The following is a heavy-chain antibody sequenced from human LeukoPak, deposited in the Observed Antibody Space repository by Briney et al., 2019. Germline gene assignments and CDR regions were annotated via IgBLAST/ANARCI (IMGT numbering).Heavy chain of an antibody. CDR3: ARSSGPGTLDS. CDR1: GXTFRSYW. CDR2: INRDESEQ. J-gene: IGHJ4*02. D-gene: IGHD1-26*01. V-gene: IGHV3-7*04. Sequence: GGSLRLSCAASGXTFRSYWMNWVRQAPGKGLEWVAIINRDESEQYYVDSVKGRFTISRDNAKNSLYLQMNSLGAEDTAVYYCARSSGPGTLDSWGRGTLVTVSS.